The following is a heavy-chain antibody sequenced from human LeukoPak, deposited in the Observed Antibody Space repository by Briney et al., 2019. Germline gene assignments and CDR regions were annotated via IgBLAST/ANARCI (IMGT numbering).Heavy chain of an antibody. Sequence: GGSLRLSCAASGFTFSSYAMSWVRQAPGKGLEWVSAISGSGGSTYYADSVKGRFTISRDNSKNSLYLQMNSLRAEDTALYYCAKGMGDSSGSPFDYWGQGTLVTVSS. D-gene: IGHD3-22*01. CDR3: AKGMGDSSGSPFDY. CDR1: GFTFSSYA. CDR2: ISGSGGST. J-gene: IGHJ4*02. V-gene: IGHV3-23*01.